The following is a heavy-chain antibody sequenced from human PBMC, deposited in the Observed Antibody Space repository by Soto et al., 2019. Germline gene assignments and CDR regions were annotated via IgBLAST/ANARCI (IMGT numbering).Heavy chain of an antibody. Sequence: TETLSLTCTVYSTSINSYYSRWLHHPPGKGLEWIGYIYYSGSTNYNPSLKSRVTISVDTSKNQFSLKLSSVTAADTAVYYCARHSSSWYLDYYYGMDVWGQGTTVT. CDR3: ARHSSSWYLDYYYGMDV. CDR2: IYYSGST. J-gene: IGHJ6*02. D-gene: IGHD6-13*01. CDR1: STSINSYY. V-gene: IGHV4-59*08.